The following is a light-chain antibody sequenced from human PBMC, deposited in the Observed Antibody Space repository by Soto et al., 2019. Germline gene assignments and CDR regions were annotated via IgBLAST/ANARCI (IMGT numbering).Light chain of an antibody. CDR1: SSNIGSYT. CDR3: AAWDDSLNGWV. V-gene: IGLV1-44*01. J-gene: IGLJ3*02. CDR2: SAN. Sequence: QSVLTQPPSASGTPGQRVTISCSGSSSNIGSYTVNWYQQLPQTAPKLLIYSANQRPSGVPDRFSGSKSGTSASLAISGLQSEDEADYYCAAWDDSLNGWVFGGGTQLTVL.